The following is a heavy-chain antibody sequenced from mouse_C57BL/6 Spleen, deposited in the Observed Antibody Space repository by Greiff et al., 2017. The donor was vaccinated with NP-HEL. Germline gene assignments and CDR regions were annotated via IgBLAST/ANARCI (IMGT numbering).Heavy chain of an antibody. Sequence: EVKLMESGGGLVQPGGSLKLSCAASGFTFSDYGMAWVRQAPRKGPEWVAFISNLAYSIYYADTVTGRFTISRENAKNTLYREMSSLRSEDTAMYYCARQQDYDGFAYWGQGTLVTVAA. V-gene: IGHV5-15*01. CDR3: ARQQDYDGFAY. CDR1: GFTFSDYG. CDR2: ISNLAYSI. D-gene: IGHD2-4*01. J-gene: IGHJ3*01.